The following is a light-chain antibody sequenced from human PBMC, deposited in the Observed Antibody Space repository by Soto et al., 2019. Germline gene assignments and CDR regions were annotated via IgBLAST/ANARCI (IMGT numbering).Light chain of an antibody. V-gene: IGKV3-20*01. Sequence: EILLTQSPGTLSLSPGERATLSCRASQSVSSSYLAWYQQKPGQAPRPLIYGASSRATGIPDRFSGSGSGTDFTLTISRLEPEDFAVYYCQQYGSSPQTFGQGTKVDIK. J-gene: IGKJ1*01. CDR1: QSVSSSY. CDR3: QQYGSSPQT. CDR2: GAS.